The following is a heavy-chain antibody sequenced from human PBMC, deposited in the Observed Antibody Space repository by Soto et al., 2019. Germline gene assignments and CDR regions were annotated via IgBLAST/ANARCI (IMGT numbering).Heavy chain of an antibody. J-gene: IGHJ5*02. V-gene: IGHV4-34*01. CDR1: GGSFSGYY. D-gene: IGHD3-10*01. Sequence: SETLSLTXAVYGGSFSGYYWSWIRQPPGKGLEWIGEINHSGSTNYNPSLKSRVTISIDTSKNQFSLNLSSVTAADTVLYYCARGVPYYYGSGKAGWFDPWGQGTQVT. CDR2: INHSGST. CDR3: ARGVPYYYGSGKAGWFDP.